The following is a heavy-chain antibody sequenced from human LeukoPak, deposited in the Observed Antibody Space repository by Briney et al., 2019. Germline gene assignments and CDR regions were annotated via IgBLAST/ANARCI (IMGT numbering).Heavy chain of an antibody. V-gene: IGHV3-30*02. J-gene: IGHJ4*02. CDR1: GFTFSSYG. Sequence: GGSLRLSCAASGFTFSSYGMHWVRQAPGKGLGWVAFIRYDGSNKYYADSVKGRFTISRDNSKNTLYLQMNSLRAEDTAVYYCAKDRGYYDSSGYYLYWGQGTLVTVSS. D-gene: IGHD3-22*01. CDR2: IRYDGSNK. CDR3: AKDRGYYDSSGYYLY.